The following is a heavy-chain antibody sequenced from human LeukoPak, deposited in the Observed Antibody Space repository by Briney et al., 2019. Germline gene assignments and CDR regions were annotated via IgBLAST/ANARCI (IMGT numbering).Heavy chain of an antibody. V-gene: IGHV3-7*01. J-gene: IGHJ4*02. CDR1: GFTYTNYG. Sequence: GGSLRLSCAASGFTYTNYGVSWFRQAPGQGLEWVASIKQDGSERYYVDSVKGRFTISRDNAKNSLFLQLSSLRVEDTAVYYCARGSMHVYHLYTDYWGQGTLVTVSS. D-gene: IGHD3-16*01. CDR2: IKQDGSER. CDR3: ARGSMHVYHLYTDY.